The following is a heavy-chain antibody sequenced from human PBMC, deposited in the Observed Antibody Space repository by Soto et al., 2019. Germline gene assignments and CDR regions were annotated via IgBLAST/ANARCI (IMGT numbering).Heavy chain of an antibody. CDR1: GYPVTAYY. CDR3: AAGGGVGVAGSAAFDM. J-gene: IGHJ3*02. CDR2: INPATGAT. Sequence: QLHLVQSGAVVKKPGASVTVSCSASGYPVTAYYMHWVRQAPGRGLEWMGGINPATGATKYTQKFQGRVTMTRGTATSKDFMELSGLTSEDTAIFYCAAGGGVGVAGSAAFDMWGQGTLVTVSS. D-gene: IGHD3-3*01. V-gene: IGHV1-2*02.